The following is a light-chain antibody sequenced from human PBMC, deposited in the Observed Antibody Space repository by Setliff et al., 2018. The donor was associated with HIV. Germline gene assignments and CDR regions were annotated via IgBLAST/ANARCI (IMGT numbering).Light chain of an antibody. CDR3: SSYAGSNNV. CDR2: EVS. CDR1: SSDVGGYNY. Sequence: QPPSASGSPGQSVTISCTGTSSDVGGYNYVSWYQQHPGKAPKLMIYEVSKRPSGVPDRFSGSKSGNTASLTVSGLQAEDEADYYCSSYAGSNNVFGTGTKV. V-gene: IGLV2-8*01. J-gene: IGLJ1*01.